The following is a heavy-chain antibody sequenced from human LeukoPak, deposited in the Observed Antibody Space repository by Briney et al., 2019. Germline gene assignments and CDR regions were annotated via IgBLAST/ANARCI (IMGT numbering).Heavy chain of an antibody. Sequence: GGSLRLSCAASGFSFSDYYMSWIRQAPGKGLEWVSYISRGGNTIYYADSVKGRFTISRDNAKNFLYLQMDSLRAEDTAMYCCAGKSGVSGFFDSWGQGTLVTVSS. D-gene: IGHD5/OR15-5a*01. CDR3: AGKSGVSGFFDS. CDR1: GFSFSDYY. V-gene: IGHV3-11*01. J-gene: IGHJ4*02. CDR2: ISRGGNTI.